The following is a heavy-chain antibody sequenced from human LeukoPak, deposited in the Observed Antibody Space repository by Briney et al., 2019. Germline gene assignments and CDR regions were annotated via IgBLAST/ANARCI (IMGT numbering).Heavy chain of an antibody. CDR1: GGSISSGGYY. D-gene: IGHD3-10*01. V-gene: IGHV4-31*03. CDR2: IYYSGST. CDR3: ARERWFGELSPCFDY. J-gene: IGHJ4*02. Sequence: SETLSLTCTVSGGSISSGGYYWSWIRQHPGKGLEWIGYIYYSGSTYYNPSLKSRVTISVDTSKNQFSLKLSSVTAADTAVYYCARERWFGELSPCFDYWGQGTLVTVSS.